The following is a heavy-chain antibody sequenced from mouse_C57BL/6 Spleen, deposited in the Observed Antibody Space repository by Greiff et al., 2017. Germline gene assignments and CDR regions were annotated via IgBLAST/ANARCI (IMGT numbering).Heavy chain of an antibody. Sequence: QVQLQQSGAELVRPGASVTLSCKASGYTFTDYEMHWVKQTPVHGLEWIGAIDPETGGTAYNQKFKGKAILTADKSSSTAYMELRSLTSEDSAVYYCTWNDGYGAMDYWGQGTSVTVSS. D-gene: IGHD2-3*01. CDR1: GYTFTDYE. J-gene: IGHJ4*01. CDR2: IDPETGGT. V-gene: IGHV1-15*01. CDR3: TWNDGYGAMDY.